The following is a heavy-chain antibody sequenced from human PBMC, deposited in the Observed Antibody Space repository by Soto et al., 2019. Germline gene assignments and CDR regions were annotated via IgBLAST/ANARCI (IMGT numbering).Heavy chain of an antibody. J-gene: IGHJ4*02. V-gene: IGHV4-34*01. CDR3: ARGQRLYGSGRPFDY. D-gene: IGHD3-10*01. CDR2: INHSGST. CDR1: GGSFSGYY. Sequence: SETLSLTCAVYGGSFSGYYWSWIRQPPGKGLEWIEEINHSGSTNYNPSLKSRVTISVDTSKNQFSLKLSSVTAADTAVYYCARGQRLYGSGRPFDYWGQGTLVTVSS.